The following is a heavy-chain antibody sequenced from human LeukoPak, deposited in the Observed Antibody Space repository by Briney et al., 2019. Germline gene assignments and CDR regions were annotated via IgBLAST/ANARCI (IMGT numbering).Heavy chain of an antibody. Sequence: PGGSLRLSCAASGFTFSNAWMSWVRQAPEKGLEWVGRIKSKTDGGTTDYAAPVKGRFTISRDDSKNTLYLQMNSLKTEDTAVYYCTTDPTVTTFAFDIWGQGTMVTVSS. CDR1: GFTFSNAW. D-gene: IGHD4-17*01. V-gene: IGHV3-15*01. CDR3: TTDPTVTTFAFDI. CDR2: IKSKTDGGTT. J-gene: IGHJ3*02.